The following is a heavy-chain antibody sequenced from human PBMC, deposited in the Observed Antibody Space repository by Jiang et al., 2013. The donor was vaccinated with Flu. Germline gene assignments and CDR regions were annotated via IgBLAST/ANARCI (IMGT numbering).Heavy chain of an antibody. CDR1: GFTFSSYS. V-gene: IGHV3-21*01. CDR2: ISSSSSYI. Sequence: VQLLESGGGLVKPGGSLRLSCAASGFTFSSYSMNWVRQAPGKGLEWVSSISSSSSYIYYADSVKGRFTISRDNAKNSLYLQMNSLRAEDTAVYYCARDLGIAAAGTDYGMDVWGQGTTVTVSS. CDR3: ARDLGIAAAGTDYGMDV. J-gene: IGHJ6*02. D-gene: IGHD6-13*01.